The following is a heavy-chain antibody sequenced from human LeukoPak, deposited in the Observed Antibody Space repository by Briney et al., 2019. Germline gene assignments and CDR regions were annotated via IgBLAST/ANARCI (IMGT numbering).Heavy chain of an antibody. J-gene: IGHJ4*02. Sequence: PGGSLRLSCAASGFTFSSYAMSWVRQAPGKGLEWVSATSGSGGSTYYADSVKGRFTISRDNSKNTLYLQMNSLRAEDTAVYYCAKEDIYSSSWYVSSAFDYWGQGTLVTVSS. D-gene: IGHD6-13*01. CDR3: AKEDIYSSSWYVSSAFDY. CDR2: TSGSGGST. CDR1: GFTFSSYA. V-gene: IGHV3-23*01.